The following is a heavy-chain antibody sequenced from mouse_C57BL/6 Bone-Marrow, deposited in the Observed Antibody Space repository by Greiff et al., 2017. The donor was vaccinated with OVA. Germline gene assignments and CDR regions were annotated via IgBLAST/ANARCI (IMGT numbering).Heavy chain of an antibody. J-gene: IGHJ4*01. CDR2: ISNGGGST. CDR3: ARQGYDAMDY. Sequence: EVQGVESGGGLVQPGGSLKLSCAASGFTFSDYYMYWVRQTPEKRLEWVAYISNGGGSTYYPDTVKGRFTISRDNAKNTLYLQMSRLKSEDTAMYYCARQGYDAMDYWGQGTSVTVSS. V-gene: IGHV5-12*01. CDR1: GFTFSDYY.